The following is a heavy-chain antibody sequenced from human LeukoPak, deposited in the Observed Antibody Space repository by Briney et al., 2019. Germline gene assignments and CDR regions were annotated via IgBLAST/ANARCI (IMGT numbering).Heavy chain of an antibody. CDR2: IYYSGST. CDR1: GGSISSYY. J-gene: IGHJ4*02. Sequence: SETLSLTCTVPGGSISSYYWCWVRQPPGKGLEWIGYIYYSGSTNYNPSLKSRVTISVDTSKNQFSLKPSSVTTADTAVYYCARGVAGVTHFDYWGQGTLVTVSS. V-gene: IGHV4-59*01. D-gene: IGHD3-10*01. CDR3: ARGVAGVTHFDY.